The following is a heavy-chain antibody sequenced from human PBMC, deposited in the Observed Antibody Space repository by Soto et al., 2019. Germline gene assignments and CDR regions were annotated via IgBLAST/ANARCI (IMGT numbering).Heavy chain of an antibody. CDR1: GFTFSPYT. Sequence: VGSLRLSCAASGFTFSPYTMHWVRQTPGKGLEWVAVVSYDGSDKSYADSVRGRFTISRDNSKNTLYLQMNSLRAEDTAVYYCAKARYYYDGPGYWGQGTLVTVSS. CDR2: VSYDGSDK. CDR3: AKARYYYDGPGY. D-gene: IGHD3-22*01. J-gene: IGHJ4*02. V-gene: IGHV3-30-3*01.